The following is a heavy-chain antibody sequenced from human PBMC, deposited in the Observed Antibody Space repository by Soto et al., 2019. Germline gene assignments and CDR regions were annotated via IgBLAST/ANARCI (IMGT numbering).Heavy chain of an antibody. D-gene: IGHD6-25*01. CDR2: ISAGGANT. J-gene: IGHJ3*01. CDR1: GFDFRSYA. Sequence: PGGSLRLSCAASGFDFRSYAMSWARLAPGRGLEWVSTISAGGANTQVAETLRGRFTVVRDNSKDTLHLQMNTLRADDTAIYWCAKERYCTATRCYGGFDFWGQGTVVTVSS. CDR3: AKERYCTATRCYGGFDF. V-gene: IGHV3-23*01.